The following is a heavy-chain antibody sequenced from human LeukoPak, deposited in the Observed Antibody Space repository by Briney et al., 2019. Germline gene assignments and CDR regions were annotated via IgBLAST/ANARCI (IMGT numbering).Heavy chain of an antibody. Sequence: ASVKVSCKASGYTFTSYGISWVRQAPGQGLEWMGWISAYNGNTNYAQKLQGRVTMTTDTSTSTAYMELRSLGSDDTAVYYCARGPRITIFGVVSGFDPWGQGTLVTVSS. J-gene: IGHJ5*02. D-gene: IGHD3-3*01. CDR1: GYTFTSYG. CDR2: ISAYNGNT. CDR3: ARGPRITIFGVVSGFDP. V-gene: IGHV1-18*01.